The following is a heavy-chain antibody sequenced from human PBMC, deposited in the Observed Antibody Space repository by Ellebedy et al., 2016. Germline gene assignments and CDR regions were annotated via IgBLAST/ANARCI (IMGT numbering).Heavy chain of an antibody. Sequence: SETLSLTXTVSGGSISSSSYYWGWIRQPPGKGLEWIGSIYYSGSTYYNPSLKSRVTISVDTSKNQFSLKLSSVTAADTAVYYCAREKTTVVTHHDAFDIWGQGTMVTVSS. CDR2: IYYSGST. J-gene: IGHJ3*02. D-gene: IGHD4-23*01. CDR1: GGSISSSSYY. V-gene: IGHV4-39*07. CDR3: AREKTTVVTHHDAFDI.